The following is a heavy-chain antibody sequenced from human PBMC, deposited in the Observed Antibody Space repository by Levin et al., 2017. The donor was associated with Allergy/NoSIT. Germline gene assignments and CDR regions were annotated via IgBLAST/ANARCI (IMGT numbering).Heavy chain of an antibody. CDR3: ARGDAYCGGDCYSRGWFDP. D-gene: IGHD2-21*02. CDR1: GFTFSSHS. V-gene: IGHV3-48*01. J-gene: IGHJ5*02. Sequence: GGSLRLSCAASGFTFSSHSMNWVRQAPGKGLEWVSFSTSSSGVRYYADSVKGRFTISRDNAKNSLYLQMNSLRVEDTAGYYCARGDAYCGGDCYSRGWFDPWGQGTLVTVSS. CDR2: STSSSGVR.